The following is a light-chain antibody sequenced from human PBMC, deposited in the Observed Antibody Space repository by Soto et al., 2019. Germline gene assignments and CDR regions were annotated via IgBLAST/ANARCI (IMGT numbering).Light chain of an antibody. CDR2: RDS. J-gene: IGLJ3*02. CDR1: SSNIGARYD. CDR3: QPYDISLSGWV. V-gene: IGLV1-40*01. Sequence: QSVLTQPPSVSGAPGQTVTISCTGSSSNIGARYDVHWYRQLPGTSPKLLIYRDSNRPSGVHDRLSGSKSGTSASLAITGLHAEDEADYYCQPYDISLSGWVFGGGTKVTVL.